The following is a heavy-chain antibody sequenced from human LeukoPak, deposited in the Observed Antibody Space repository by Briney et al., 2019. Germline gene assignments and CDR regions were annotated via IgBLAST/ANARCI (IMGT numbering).Heavy chain of an antibody. Sequence: GGSLRLSCAASGFTFSVYSMNWVRQAPGKGLEWVSYISSSSSTIYYADSVKGRFTISRDNAKNSLYLQMNSLRAEDTAVYYCARDWKERTGTIPYWGQGTLVTVSS. CDR1: GFTFSVYS. D-gene: IGHD1-1*01. CDR2: ISSSSSTI. V-gene: IGHV3-48*01. CDR3: ARDWKERTGTIPY. J-gene: IGHJ4*02.